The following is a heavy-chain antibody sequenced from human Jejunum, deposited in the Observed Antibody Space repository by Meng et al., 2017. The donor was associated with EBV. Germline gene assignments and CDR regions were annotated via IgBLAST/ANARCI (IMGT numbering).Heavy chain of an antibody. V-gene: IGHV4-4*02. CDR2: IYYSGST. CDR3: VRGGDYCLVY. CDR1: GDSIDSGNW. J-gene: IGHJ4*02. Sequence: GRVHVQGPGLVSLSGTLSLTCAGSGDSIDSGNWGSWVRQSPGRGQDWIGKIYYSGSTNYSLSLKSRVTILVDRSENHFSLHLSSVTAAATDVYYCVRGGDYCLVYWGQGTLVTVSS. D-gene: IGHD2-21*02.